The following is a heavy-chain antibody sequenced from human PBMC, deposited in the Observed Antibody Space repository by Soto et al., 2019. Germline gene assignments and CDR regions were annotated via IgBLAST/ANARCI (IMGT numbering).Heavy chain of an antibody. J-gene: IGHJ5*02. CDR3: ARDAFRGYDTGGWFDP. V-gene: IGHV3-74*01. CDR1: GFTFSHYW. D-gene: IGHD5-12*01. CDR2: INSDGSSA. Sequence: EVQLVESGGGLVKPGGSLRVSCAASGFTFSHYWMHWVRQAPGKGLVWVSRINSDGSSANYADSVKGRFTVSRDNAKTTLYLHMNSLRAEDTAVYYCARDAFRGYDTGGWFDPWGQGTLVTVSS.